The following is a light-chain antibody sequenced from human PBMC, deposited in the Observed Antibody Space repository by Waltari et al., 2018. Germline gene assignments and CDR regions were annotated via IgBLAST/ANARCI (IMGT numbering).Light chain of an antibody. J-gene: IGKJ1*01. CDR3: QQYGSSPGT. V-gene: IGKV3-20*01. CDR2: VAS. CDR1: QSVSSSY. Sequence: EIVLTQSPGTLSLSPGERATLSCRASQSVSSSYFAWYQRKPGQAPRLLIYVASNRATGIPDRFSGSGSETDFTLTISRLEPEDFAVYYCQQYGSSPGTFGQGTKVET.